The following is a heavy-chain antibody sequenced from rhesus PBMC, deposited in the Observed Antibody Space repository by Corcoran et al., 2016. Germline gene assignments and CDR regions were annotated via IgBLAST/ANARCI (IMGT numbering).Heavy chain of an antibody. CDR3: TREPYSYGLNYFDY. CDR2: ISNTGKTI. CDR1: GFTFSSYD. J-gene: IGHJ4*01. V-gene: IGHV3-136*01. D-gene: IGHD5-36*01. Sequence: EVQLVESGGGLVQPGGSLRLSCAASGFTFSSYDMSWVRQAPGKGLEWVSYISNTGKTIYYADSVKGRFTISRDNAKNSLSLQMSSLRAEDTAVYYCTREPYSYGLNYFDYWGQGVLVTVSS.